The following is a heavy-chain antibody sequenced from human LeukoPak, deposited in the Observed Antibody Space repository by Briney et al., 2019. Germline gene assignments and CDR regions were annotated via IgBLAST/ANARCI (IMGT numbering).Heavy chain of an antibody. J-gene: IGHJ5*02. Sequence: VASVKVSCKASGYTFTGYYMHWVRQAPGQGLEWMGWINPNSGGTNYAQKFQGRVTMTRDTSISTAYMELSRLRSDDTAVYYCARGVLAVAGWTNWFDPWGQGTLVTVSS. CDR3: ARGVLAVAGWTNWFDP. D-gene: IGHD6-19*01. V-gene: IGHV1-2*02. CDR1: GYTFTGYY. CDR2: INPNSGGT.